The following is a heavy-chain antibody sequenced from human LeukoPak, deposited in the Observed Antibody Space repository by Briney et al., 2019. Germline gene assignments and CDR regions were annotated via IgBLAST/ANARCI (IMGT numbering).Heavy chain of an antibody. CDR3: AKDVKYNWNYIDY. CDR1: GFSFSSYG. V-gene: IGHV3-30*18. Sequence: GGSLRLSCVVPGFSFSSYGMHWVRQAPGKGLEWVAVISYDGSSKYYADSVKGRFTISRDNSKNTLYLQMNSLRAEDTALYYCAKDVKYNWNYIDYWGQGALVTVSS. D-gene: IGHD1-20*01. J-gene: IGHJ4*02. CDR2: ISYDGSSK.